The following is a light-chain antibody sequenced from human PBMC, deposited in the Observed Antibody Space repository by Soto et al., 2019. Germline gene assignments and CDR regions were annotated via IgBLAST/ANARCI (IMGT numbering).Light chain of an antibody. CDR2: GAS. CDR3: QQYNNWPPT. J-gene: IGKJ1*01. V-gene: IGKV3-15*01. CDR1: QSVSSY. Sequence: EVVMTQSPDILSVSPGEGATLSCRASQSVSSYLAWYQRKPGQVPRLLIYGASTRATGIPARFSGSGSGTEFTLTISSLQSEDFAVYYCQQYNNWPPTFGQGTKVGIK.